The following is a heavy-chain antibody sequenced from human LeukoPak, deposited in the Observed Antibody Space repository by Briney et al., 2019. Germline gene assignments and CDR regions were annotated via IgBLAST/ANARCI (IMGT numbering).Heavy chain of an antibody. D-gene: IGHD5-24*01. J-gene: IGHJ4*02. CDR3: ARLHLEMTAMTIDY. CDR1: GFTFSSYA. V-gene: IGHV3-23*01. CDR2: ISGASGTT. Sequence: PGGSLRLSCADSGFTFSSYAMTWVRQAPGKGLEWVSTISGASGTTYYADSVKGRFTISRDNSKNTLYLQMNSLRAEDTAVYYCARLHLEMTAMTIDYWGQGTLVTVSS.